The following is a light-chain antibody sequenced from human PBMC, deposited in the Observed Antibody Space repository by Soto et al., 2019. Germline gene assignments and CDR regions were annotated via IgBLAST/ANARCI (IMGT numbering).Light chain of an antibody. CDR2: RNN. Sequence: QLVLTQPPSASGTPGQRVTISCSGSSSNIGSNYVYWYQQLPGTAPKLLIYRNNQRPSGVPDRFSGYKSGTSASLAISGRRSEDEADYYCAAWDDSLSGRVFGGGTKVTVL. CDR1: SSNIGSNY. J-gene: IGLJ3*02. V-gene: IGLV1-47*01. CDR3: AAWDDSLSGRV.